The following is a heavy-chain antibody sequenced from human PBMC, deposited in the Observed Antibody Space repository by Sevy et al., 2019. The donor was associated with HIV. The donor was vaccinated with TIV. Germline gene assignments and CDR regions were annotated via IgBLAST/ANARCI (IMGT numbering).Heavy chain of an antibody. J-gene: IGHJ4*02. CDR2: ISAYNGNT. Sequence: ASVKVSCKASGYTFTSYGISWVRQAPGQGLEWMGWISAYNGNTNYAQKLQGRVTMTTDTSTSTAYMELRSLRSDDTAVYYCARDRSYYDRSGYYGYWGQGTLVTVSS. CDR3: ARDRSYYDRSGYYGY. V-gene: IGHV1-18*04. CDR1: GYTFTSYG. D-gene: IGHD3-22*01.